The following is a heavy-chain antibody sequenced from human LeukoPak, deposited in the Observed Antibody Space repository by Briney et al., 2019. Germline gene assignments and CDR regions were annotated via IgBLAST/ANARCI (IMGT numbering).Heavy chain of an antibody. V-gene: IGHV1-18*01. D-gene: IGHD1-26*01. Sequence: ASVKVSCKASGYTFTSYGISWVRQAPGQGLEWMGWISAYNGNTNYAQELQGRVTMTTDTSTSTAYMELRSLRSDDTAVYYCARGSGSYYQGWFDPWGQGTLVTVSS. J-gene: IGHJ5*02. CDR3: ARGSGSYYQGWFDP. CDR1: GYTFTSYG. CDR2: ISAYNGNT.